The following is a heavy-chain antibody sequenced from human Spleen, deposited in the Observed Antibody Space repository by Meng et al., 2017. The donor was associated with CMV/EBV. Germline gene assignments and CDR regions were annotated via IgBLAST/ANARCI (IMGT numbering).Heavy chain of an antibody. J-gene: IGHJ4*02. CDR3: ASSTYYYDSSGYRVTGYFDY. CDR1: GGSISSYY. V-gene: IGHV4-4*07. Sequence: QVLLQESGPGLLNPSEPLSLTCIVSGGSISSYYWSWIRQPAGKGLEWIGRIYTSGGTNYNPSLKSRVTMSVDTSKNQFSLKLSSVTAADTAVYYCASSTYYYDSSGYRVTGYFDYWGQGTLVTVSS. CDR2: IYTSGGT. D-gene: IGHD3-22*01.